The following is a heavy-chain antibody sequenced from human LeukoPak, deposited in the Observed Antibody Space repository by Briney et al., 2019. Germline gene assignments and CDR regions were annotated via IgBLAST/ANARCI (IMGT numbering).Heavy chain of an antibody. V-gene: IGHV4-61*02. D-gene: IGHD3-10*01. Sequence: SETLSLTCTVSGGSISSGSYYWSWIRQPAGKGLEWIGRIYISGSTNYNPSLKSRVTISVDTSKNQFSLKLSSVTAADTAVYYCARDSYHYGSAAYYMDVWGKGTTVTISS. CDR2: IYISGST. CDR1: GGSISSGSYY. J-gene: IGHJ6*03. CDR3: ARDSYHYGSAAYYMDV.